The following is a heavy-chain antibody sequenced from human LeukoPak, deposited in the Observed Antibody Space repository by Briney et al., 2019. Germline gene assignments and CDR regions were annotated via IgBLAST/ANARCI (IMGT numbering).Heavy chain of an antibody. CDR3: ARDLWNFYDDSGYNRDFDS. D-gene: IGHD3-22*01. J-gene: IGHJ5*01. V-gene: IGHV1-69*05. CDR1: GGTFSSYA. Sequence: SVKVSCKASGGTFSSYAISWVRQAPGQGLEWMGGIIPIFGTANYAQKFQGRVTITTDESTSTAYMELSSLRSDDTAVYYCARDLWNFYDDSGYNRDFDSWGQGTLVTVSS. CDR2: IIPIFGTA.